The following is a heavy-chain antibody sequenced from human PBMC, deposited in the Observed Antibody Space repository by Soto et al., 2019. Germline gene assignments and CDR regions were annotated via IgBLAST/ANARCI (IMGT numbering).Heavy chain of an antibody. CDR2: ISSSSSYT. D-gene: IGHD5-12*01. J-gene: IGHJ4*02. Sequence: GGSLRLSCAASGFTFSDYYMSWIRQAPGKGLEWVSYISSSSSYTNYADSVKGRFTISRDNAKNSLYLQMNSLRAEDTSVYYCARSGYDMPWSDYWGQGTLVTVSS. CDR1: GFTFSDYY. V-gene: IGHV3-11*06. CDR3: ARSGYDMPWSDY.